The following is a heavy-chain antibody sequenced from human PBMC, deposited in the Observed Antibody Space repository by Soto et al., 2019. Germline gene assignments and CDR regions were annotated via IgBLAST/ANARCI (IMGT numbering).Heavy chain of an antibody. CDR3: ARDYYYYYGMDV. J-gene: IGHJ6*02. CDR1: GGSISSYY. CDR2: IYYSGST. Sequence: ETLSLTCTVSGGSISSYYWSWIRQPPGKGLEWIGYIYYSGSTNYNPSLKSRVTISVDTSKNQFSLKLSSVTAADTAVYYCARDYYYYYGMDVWGQGTTVTVSS. V-gene: IGHV4-59*01.